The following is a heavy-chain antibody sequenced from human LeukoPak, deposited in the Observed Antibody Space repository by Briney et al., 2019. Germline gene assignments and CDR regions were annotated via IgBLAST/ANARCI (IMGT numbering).Heavy chain of an antibody. J-gene: IGHJ6*02. V-gene: IGHV3-23*01. CDR1: GFTFSSYA. D-gene: IGHD3-3*01. CDR3: AKEAYYDFWSGYFSGMDV. CDR2: ISGSGGST. Sequence: GGSLRLSCAASGFTFSSYAMSWVRQAPGKGLEWVSAISGSGGSTYYADSVKGRFTISRDNSKNTLYLQMNSLRAEDTAVYYCAKEAYYDFWSGYFSGMDVWGQGTTVTVSS.